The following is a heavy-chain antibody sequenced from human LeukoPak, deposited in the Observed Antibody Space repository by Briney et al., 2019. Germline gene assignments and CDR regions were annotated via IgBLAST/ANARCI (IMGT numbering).Heavy chain of an antibody. CDR3: ARDLGGPNPLDY. Sequence: GSSVKVSCKASGGTFSSYAISWVPQAPGQGLEWMGGIIPIFGTANYAQKFQGRVTITTDESTSTAYMELSSLRSEDTAVYYCARDLGGPNPLDYWGQGTLVTVSS. CDR2: IIPIFGTA. D-gene: IGHD3-16*01. J-gene: IGHJ4*02. V-gene: IGHV1-69*05. CDR1: GGTFSSYA.